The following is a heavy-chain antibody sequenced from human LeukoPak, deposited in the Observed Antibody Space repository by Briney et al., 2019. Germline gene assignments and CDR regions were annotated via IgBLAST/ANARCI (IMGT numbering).Heavy chain of an antibody. D-gene: IGHD1-20*01. CDR3: AREINYNWFDP. CDR2: ISAYNGNT. Sequence: VASVKVSCKASGYTFTSHGLSWVRQAPGQGLEWMGWISAYNGNTNYAQKLQGRVTMTTDTSTSTAYMELRSLRSDDTAVYYCAREINYNWFDPWGQGTLVTVSS. J-gene: IGHJ5*02. V-gene: IGHV1-18*01. CDR1: GYTFTSHG.